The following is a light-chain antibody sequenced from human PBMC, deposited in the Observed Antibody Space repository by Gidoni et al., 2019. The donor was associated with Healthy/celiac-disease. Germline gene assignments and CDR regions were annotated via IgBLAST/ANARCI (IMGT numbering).Light chain of an antibody. CDR3: QQYNNWPLYT. Sequence: EIVMTQSPATLSVSPGERATLSCRASQSVSSNLAWYQQKPGQAPTLLIYGASTRATGIPARFSGSGSGTEFPLTISSLQSEDFAVYYCQQYNNWPLYTFGQGTKLEIK. CDR2: GAS. CDR1: QSVSSN. V-gene: IGKV3-15*01. J-gene: IGKJ2*01.